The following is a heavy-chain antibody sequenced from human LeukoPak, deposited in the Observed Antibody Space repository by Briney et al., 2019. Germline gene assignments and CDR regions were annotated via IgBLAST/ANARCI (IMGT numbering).Heavy chain of an antibody. CDR1: GGTFSSYA. J-gene: IGHJ4*02. CDR2: IIPIFGTA. D-gene: IGHD3-16*02. V-gene: IGHV1-69*01. Sequence: SVKVSCKASGGTFSSYAISWVRQAPGQGLEWMGGIIPIFGTANYAQKFQGRVTITADESTSTAYMELSGLRSEDTAVYYCASQVIRLGELSLWSYFDYWGQGTLVTVSS. CDR3: ASQVIRLGELSLWSYFDY.